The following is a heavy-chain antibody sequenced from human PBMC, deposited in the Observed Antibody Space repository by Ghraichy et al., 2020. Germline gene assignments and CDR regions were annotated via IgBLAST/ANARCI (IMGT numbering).Heavy chain of an antibody. D-gene: IGHD6-19*01. J-gene: IGHJ3*01. CDR3: ASLFGGWYYSAFDV. Sequence: GGSLRLSCAASGFSFPEHYIHWIRQAPGKGLEWLSYISSRGSTIYYADSVKGRFTISRDNAKNSLYLQMNSLRAEDTAVYYCASLFGGWYYSAFDVWGQGTTVTVSS. CDR1: GFSFPEHY. V-gene: IGHV3-11*01. CDR2: ISSRGSTI.